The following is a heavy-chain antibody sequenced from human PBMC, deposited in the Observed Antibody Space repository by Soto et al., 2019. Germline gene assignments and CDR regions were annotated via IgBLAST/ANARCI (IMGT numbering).Heavy chain of an antibody. V-gene: IGHV1-69*13. CDR3: ARKPAVSLEWSSDI. CDR1: GGNFNNYG. D-gene: IGHD3-3*01. CDR2: IIPMFDIA. J-gene: IGHJ3*02. Sequence: SVKVSCKASGGNFNNYGITWVRQAPGQGLEWMGGIIPMFDIANYAQKFQGRVTITADESTSTAYMELSSLRSEDTAVYFCARKPAVSLEWSSDIWGQGTMVTVSS.